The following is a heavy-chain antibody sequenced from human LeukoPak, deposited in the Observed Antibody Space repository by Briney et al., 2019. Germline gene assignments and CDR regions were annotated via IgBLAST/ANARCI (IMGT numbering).Heavy chain of an antibody. V-gene: IGHV3-30*02. J-gene: IGHJ4*02. CDR3: AKDKGREVWLVQAFDY. Sequence: GGSLRLSCAASGFTFSSYGMHWVRQAPGKGLEWVAFIRYDGSNKYYADSVKGRFTISRDNSKNTLYLQMNSLRAEDTAVYYCAKDKGREVWLVQAFDYWGQGTLVTVSS. D-gene: IGHD6-19*01. CDR2: IRYDGSNK. CDR1: GFTFSSYG.